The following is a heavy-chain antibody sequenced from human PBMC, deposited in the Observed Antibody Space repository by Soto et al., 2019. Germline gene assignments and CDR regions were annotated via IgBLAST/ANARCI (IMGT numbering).Heavy chain of an antibody. J-gene: IGHJ5*02. V-gene: IGHV3-23*01. CDR3: ARYYDSSGSYYRWFDP. D-gene: IGHD3-22*01. CDR2: ISGSGGST. CDR1: GFTFSSYA. Sequence: PGGSLRLSCAASGFTFSSYAMSWVRQAPGKGLEWVSAISGSGGSTYYADSVKGRFTISRDNSKNTLYLQMNSLRAEDTAVYYCARYYDSSGSYYRWFDPWGKGTLVTVSS.